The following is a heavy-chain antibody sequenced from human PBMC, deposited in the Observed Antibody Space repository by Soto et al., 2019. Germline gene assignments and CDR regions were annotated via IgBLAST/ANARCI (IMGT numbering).Heavy chain of an antibody. CDR1: EVTFSSYP. V-gene: IGHV3-23*01. CDR2: ISGSGGYT. Sequence: GGSLRLSCVVSEVTFSSYPMTWVRQAPGKGLEWVSSISGSGGYTPYADSVKGRFTISRDNSKNTLYLQMNSLRAEDTAVYYCAKTTDGWFSAFEIWGQGTMVTVSS. CDR3: AKTTDGWFSAFEI. D-gene: IGHD6-19*01. J-gene: IGHJ3*02.